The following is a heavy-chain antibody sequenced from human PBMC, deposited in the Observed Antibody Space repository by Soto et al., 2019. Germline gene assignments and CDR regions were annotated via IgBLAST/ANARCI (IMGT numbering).Heavy chain of an antibody. J-gene: IGHJ6*02. D-gene: IGHD3-3*01. CDR1: GGSISSGGYY. V-gene: IGHV4-31*03. CDR2: IYYSGST. Sequence: PSETLSLTCTVSGGSISSGGYYWSWIRQHPGKGLEWIGYIYYSGSTYYNPSLKSRVTISVDTSKNQFSLKLSSVTAADTAVYYCARDRFYDFWSGYPQNYYYGMDVWGQGTTVTVSS. CDR3: ARDRFYDFWSGYPQNYYYGMDV.